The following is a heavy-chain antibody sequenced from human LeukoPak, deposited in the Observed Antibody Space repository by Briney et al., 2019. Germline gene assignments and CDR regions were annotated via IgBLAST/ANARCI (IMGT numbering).Heavy chain of an antibody. CDR2: ISSRSSFI. CDR1: GLTFSSYS. Sequence: GESLKISCAASGLTFSSYSFNWLRQAPGKGLEWVSSISSRSSFIYYADAVKGRFTISRDNAKNSLYLQMNSLRVEDTAVYFCARGEGSTLWGQGTLVTVSS. V-gene: IGHV3-21*01. CDR3: ARGEGSTL. D-gene: IGHD2-2*01. J-gene: IGHJ4*02.